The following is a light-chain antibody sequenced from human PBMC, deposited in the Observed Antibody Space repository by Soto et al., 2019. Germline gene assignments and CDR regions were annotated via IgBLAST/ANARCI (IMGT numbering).Light chain of an antibody. Sequence: QTVVTQEPSFSVSPGGTVILTCGLSSGSVSTSYYPSWYQQTPGQAPRTLIYSTDTRSSGVPDRFSGSILGNKAALTITGAQADDESDYYCVLYMGSGIRVFGGGTKRTVL. CDR2: STD. J-gene: IGLJ3*02. V-gene: IGLV8-61*01. CDR3: VLYMGSGIRV. CDR1: SGSVSTSYY.